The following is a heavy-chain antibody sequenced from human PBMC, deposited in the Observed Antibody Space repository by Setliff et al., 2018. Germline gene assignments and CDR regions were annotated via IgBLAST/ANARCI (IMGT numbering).Heavy chain of an antibody. CDR2: IYNGGSGT. V-gene: IGHV3-23*03. D-gene: IGHD3-3*01. J-gene: IGHJ4*02. Sequence: GGSLRLSCSASGFSFSNYAMNWVRQAPGKGLEWVSMIYNGGSGTYYIDSVKGRFTISRDESQNTIHLEMTSLRADDTAVYYCAKGRRTIRSHLDYWGQGTQVTVSS. CDR3: AKGRRTIRSHLDY. CDR1: GFSFSNYA.